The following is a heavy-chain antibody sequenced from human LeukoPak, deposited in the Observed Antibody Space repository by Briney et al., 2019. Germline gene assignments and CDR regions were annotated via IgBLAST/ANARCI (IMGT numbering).Heavy chain of an antibody. V-gene: IGHV1-2*02. CDR3: ARELPVNDAFDI. CDR1: GYTFTGYY. Sequence: GASVKVSCKASGYTFTGYYMHWVRQAPGQGLEWMGWINPNSGGTNYAQKFQGRVTMTRDTSISTAYMELSRLRSDNTAVYYCARELPVNDAFDIWGQGTMVTVSS. D-gene: IGHD1-26*01. J-gene: IGHJ3*02. CDR2: INPNSGGT.